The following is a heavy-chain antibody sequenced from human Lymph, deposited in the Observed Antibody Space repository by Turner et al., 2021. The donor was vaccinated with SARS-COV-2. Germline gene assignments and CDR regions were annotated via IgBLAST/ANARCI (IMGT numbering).Heavy chain of an antibody. Sequence: QVQLVQSGAEVKKPGSSVKVSCKASGGTFSSSAISWVRQAPGQGLGWMGGIIPLLAIANYAQKFQGRVTITADKSTSTAYMERRSLRAEDTAVYFCARKAAPGMGGGVHYYYYAMDVWGQGTTVTVSS. CDR1: GGTFSSSA. D-gene: IGHD6-13*01. CDR2: IIPLLAIA. CDR3: ARKAAPGMGGGVHYYYYAMDV. V-gene: IGHV1-69*10. J-gene: IGHJ6*02.